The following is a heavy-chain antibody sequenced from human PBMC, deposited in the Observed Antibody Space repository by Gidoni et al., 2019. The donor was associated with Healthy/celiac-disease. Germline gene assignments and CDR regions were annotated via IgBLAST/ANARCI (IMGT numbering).Heavy chain of an antibody. Sequence: QLQLQESGPGLVKPSETLSLTCTVSGGSISSSSYYWGWIRQPPGKGLEWIGSIYYSGSTYYNPSLKSRVTISVDTSKNQFSLKLSSVTAADTAVYYCARHLPGSSRDWYFDLWGRGTLVTVSS. CDR3: ARHLPGSSRDWYFDL. J-gene: IGHJ2*01. CDR2: IYYSGST. CDR1: GGSISSSSYY. V-gene: IGHV4-39*01. D-gene: IGHD2-15*01.